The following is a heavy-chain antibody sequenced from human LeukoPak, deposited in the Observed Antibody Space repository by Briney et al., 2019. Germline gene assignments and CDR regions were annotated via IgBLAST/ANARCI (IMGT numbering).Heavy chain of an antibody. V-gene: IGHV3-23*01. CDR3: ANEDCSSTSCYFGTHYYYYYMDV. Sequence: GGSLRLSCAASGFTFSSYAMSWVRQAPGKGLEWVSAISGSGGSTYYADSVKGRFTISRDNSKNTLYLQMNSLRAEDTAVYYCANEDCSSTSCYFGTHYYYYYMDVWGKGTTVTISS. J-gene: IGHJ6*03. D-gene: IGHD2-2*01. CDR2: ISGSGGST. CDR1: GFTFSSYA.